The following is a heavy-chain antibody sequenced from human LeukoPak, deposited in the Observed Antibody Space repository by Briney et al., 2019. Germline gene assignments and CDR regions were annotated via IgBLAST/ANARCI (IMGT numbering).Heavy chain of an antibody. D-gene: IGHD3-16*01. CDR3: VTRSRALGY. J-gene: IGHJ4*02. CDR2: ISYGGDSI. Sequence: GGSLRLSCRVSGFSFSNSAMSWVRQAPGKGLEWISSISYGGDSIYYGDSVKGRFTVSRDNSKNTLYLHMIRLRVEDTAIYYCVTRSRALGYWGQGTLVTVS. CDR1: GFSFSNSA. V-gene: IGHV3-23*01.